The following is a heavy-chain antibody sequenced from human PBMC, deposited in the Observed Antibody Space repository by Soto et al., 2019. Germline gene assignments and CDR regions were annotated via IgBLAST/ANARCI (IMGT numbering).Heavy chain of an antibody. D-gene: IGHD4-17*01. CDR1: GGSISSSSYY. V-gene: IGHV4-39*01. J-gene: IGHJ6*02. Sequence: SETLSLTCTVSGGSISSSSYYWGWIRQPPGKGLEWIGSIYYSGSTYYNPSLKSRVTISVDTSKNQFSLKLSSVTAADTAVYYCARLLYHYGDYVGYYYYGMDVWGQGTTVTVSS. CDR2: IYYSGST. CDR3: ARLLYHYGDYVGYYYYGMDV.